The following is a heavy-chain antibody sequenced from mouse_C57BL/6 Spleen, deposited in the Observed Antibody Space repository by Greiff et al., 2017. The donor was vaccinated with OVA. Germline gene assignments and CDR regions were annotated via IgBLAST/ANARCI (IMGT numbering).Heavy chain of an antibody. Sequence: EVQLQQSGAELVRPGASVKLSCTASGFNIKDDYMHWVKQRPEQGLEWLGWIDPENGDTEYASQFQGKAPITADTSSNTVYLQLSSLTSEDTAVYYCTTGTGAHFDYWGQGTTLTVSS. V-gene: IGHV14-4*01. J-gene: IGHJ2*01. D-gene: IGHD4-1*01. CDR3: TTGTGAHFDY. CDR2: IDPENGDT. CDR1: GFNIKDDY.